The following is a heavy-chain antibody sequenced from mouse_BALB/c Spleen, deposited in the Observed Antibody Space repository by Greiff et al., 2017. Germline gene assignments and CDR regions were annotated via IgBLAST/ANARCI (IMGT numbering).Heavy chain of an antibody. CDR3: ARGDYSFFDY. Sequence: EVKLVESGPGLVKPSQSLSLTCTVTGYSITSDYAWNWIRQFPGNKLEWMGYISYSGSTSYNPSLKSRISITRDTSKNQFFLQLNSVTTEDTATYYCARGDYSFFDYWGQGTTLTVSS. J-gene: IGHJ2*01. V-gene: IGHV3-2*02. CDR1: GYSITSDYA. D-gene: IGHD2-13*01. CDR2: ISYSGST.